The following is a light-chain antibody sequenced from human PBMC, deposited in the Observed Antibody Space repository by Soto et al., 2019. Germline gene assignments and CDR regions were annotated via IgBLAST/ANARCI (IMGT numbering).Light chain of an antibody. V-gene: IGLV2-14*01. CDR2: EVT. CDR1: NSDIGGYNY. CDR3: TSYTSRSTGV. Sequence: QSALTQPRSVSGSPGQSVTISCTGTNSDIGGYNYVSWFQQHPGKAPKLIIYEVTNRPSGVSNRFSGSKSGNTASLTISGLQAEDEADYYCTSYTSRSTGVFGGGTKLTVL. J-gene: IGLJ3*02.